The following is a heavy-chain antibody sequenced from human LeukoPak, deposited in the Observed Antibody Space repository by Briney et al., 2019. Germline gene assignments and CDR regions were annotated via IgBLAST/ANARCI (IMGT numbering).Heavy chain of an antibody. Sequence: PGGSLRLSCAASGFTFSNFWMHWVRQAPGKGLGWVSRVNSDGSITSYADSVKGRFTISRDNAKNTLYLQMNSLRAEDTAVYYCARVNGGTRFDPWGQGTLVTVSS. CDR3: ARVNGGTRFDP. D-gene: IGHD4-23*01. CDR2: VNSDGSIT. CDR1: GFTFSNFW. J-gene: IGHJ5*02. V-gene: IGHV3-74*01.